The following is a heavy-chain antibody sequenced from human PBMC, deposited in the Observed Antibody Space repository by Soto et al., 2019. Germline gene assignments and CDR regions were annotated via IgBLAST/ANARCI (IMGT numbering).Heavy chain of an antibody. V-gene: IGHV3-33*01. J-gene: IGHJ1*01. Sequence: PGGSLRLSCAASGFSFSSYGMHWVRQAPGKGLEWVAVIWYDGTKKYYADSVKGRFTISRDNSNNTLYLQMNSLRAEDTGVYYCSREGADPTVVMEYFQHWGQGTLVTVSS. CDR1: GFSFSSYG. CDR2: IWYDGTKK. D-gene: IGHD4-17*01. CDR3: SREGADPTVVMEYFQH.